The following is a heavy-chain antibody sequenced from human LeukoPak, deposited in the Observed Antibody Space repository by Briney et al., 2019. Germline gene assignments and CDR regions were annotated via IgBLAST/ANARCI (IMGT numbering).Heavy chain of an antibody. CDR2: INPNSGGT. D-gene: IGHD5-18*01. J-gene: IGHJ4*02. CDR1: GYTFTGYY. CDR3: ARDVDTAMVTDY. V-gene: IGHV1-2*02. Sequence: ASVKVCCKASGYTFTGYYMHWVRQAPGQGVEWMGWINPNSGGTNYAQKFQGRVTMTRDTSISTAYMELSRLRSDDTAVYYCARDVDTAMVTDYWGQGTLVTVSS.